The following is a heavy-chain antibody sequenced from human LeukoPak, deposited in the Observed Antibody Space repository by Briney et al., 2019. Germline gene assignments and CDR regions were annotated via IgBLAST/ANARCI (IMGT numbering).Heavy chain of an antibody. CDR3: ATRDSSGSPRI. CDR1: GFTFSSYA. J-gene: IGHJ3*02. D-gene: IGHD3-22*01. CDR2: ISGSGGST. Sequence: GSLRLSCAASGFTFSSYAMSWVRQAPGKGLEWVSAISGSGGSTYYADSVKGRSTISRDNSKNTLYLQMNSLRAEDTAVYYCATRDSSGSPRIWGQGTMVTVSS. V-gene: IGHV3-23*01.